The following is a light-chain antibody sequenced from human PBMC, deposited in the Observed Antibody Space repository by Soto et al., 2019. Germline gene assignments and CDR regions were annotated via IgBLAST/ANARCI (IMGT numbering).Light chain of an antibody. J-gene: IGKJ4*02. V-gene: IGKV1-27*01. CDR3: QTHNAVRVT. CDR2: AAS. CDR1: QGISNS. Sequence: DIQMTQSPSSLSASVGDRVTITCRASQGISNSLAWYQQNAGKSPKLLIYAASNLQSGVPSRISGIGSRTDVSLTISSLQPEDVATDLCQTHNAVRVTYGGRTKLEIK.